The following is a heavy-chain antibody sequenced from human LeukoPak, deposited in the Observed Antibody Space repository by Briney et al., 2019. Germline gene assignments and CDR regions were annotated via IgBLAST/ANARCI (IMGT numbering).Heavy chain of an antibody. V-gene: IGHV1-2*06. J-gene: IGHJ5*02. CDR3: VRVFGGRYDP. D-gene: IGHD3-10*01. Sequence: ASVKVSCKASGYSFIDVTDYHMHWVRQAPGQGLEWVGRILPKTGDTFYPQKFQGRVTFTGDTSINTAYMDLRSLTSDDTAMYYCVRVFGGRYDPGGRETL. CDR2: ILPKTGDT. CDR1: GYSFIDVTDYH.